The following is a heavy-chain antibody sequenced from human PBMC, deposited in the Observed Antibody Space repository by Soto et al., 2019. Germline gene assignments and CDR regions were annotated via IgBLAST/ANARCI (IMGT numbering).Heavy chain of an antibody. CDR3: AHHSYDTSGYLLDY. V-gene: IGHV2-5*02. Sequence: QITLKESGPPLVKPTQTLTLTCTFSGFSLNTSAVGVGWIRQPPGKALEWLALIYWDDDKRHSPSLKSRLTISKDTAKNQVVLIVTNMDPVDTGTYDCAHHSYDTSGYLLDYWGQGTLVTVSS. D-gene: IGHD3-22*01. CDR2: IYWDDDK. CDR1: GFSLNTSAVG. J-gene: IGHJ4*02.